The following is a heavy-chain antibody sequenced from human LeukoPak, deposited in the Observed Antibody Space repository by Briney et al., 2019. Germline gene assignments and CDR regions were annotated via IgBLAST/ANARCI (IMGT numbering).Heavy chain of an antibody. CDR1: GGSFSGYY. CDR3: ARAELYYYDSSGYSVFDY. V-gene: IGHV4-34*01. CDR2: INHSGST. Sequence: SETLSLTCAVYGGSFSGYYWSWLRQPPGKGLEWIGEINHSGSTNYNPSLKSRVTISVDTSKNQFSLKLSSVTAADTAVYYCARAELYYYDSSGYSVFDYWGQGTLVTVSS. J-gene: IGHJ4*02. D-gene: IGHD3-22*01.